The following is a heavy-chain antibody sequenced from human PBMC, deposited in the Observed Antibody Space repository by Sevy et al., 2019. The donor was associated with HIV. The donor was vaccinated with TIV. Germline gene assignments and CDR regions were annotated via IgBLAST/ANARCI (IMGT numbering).Heavy chain of an antibody. D-gene: IGHD3-10*01. CDR1: GFSFTWYW. CDR2: IKQDGSEK. CDR3: ASKGGSQPNDAFDT. V-gene: IGHV3-7*01. Sequence: GGSLRLSCAASGFSFTWYWMSWVRQTPEKGLEWVANIKQDGSEKNYVDSVKGRFTISRDNAKNSLYLQMNSLRVEDTAVYYCASKGGSQPNDAFDTWGQGTTVTVSS. J-gene: IGHJ3*02.